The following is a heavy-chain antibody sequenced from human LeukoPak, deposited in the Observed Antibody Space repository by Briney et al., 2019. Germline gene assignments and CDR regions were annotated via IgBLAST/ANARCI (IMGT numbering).Heavy chain of an antibody. CDR3: ARGVTPFDY. CDR1: GYTFTSNY. J-gene: IGHJ4*02. CDR2: ISPSGGST. V-gene: IGHV1-46*01. D-gene: IGHD2-21*02. Sequence: ASVKVSCKAFGYTFTSNYMHWVRQAPGQGPEWMGVISPSGGSTTYAQKFQGRVTLTRDMSTSTDYLELSSLRSEDTAVYYCARGVTPFDYWGQGTLVTVSS.